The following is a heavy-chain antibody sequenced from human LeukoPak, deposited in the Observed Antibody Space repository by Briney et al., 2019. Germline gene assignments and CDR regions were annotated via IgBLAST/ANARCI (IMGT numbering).Heavy chain of an antibody. V-gene: IGHV3-7*01. D-gene: IGHD6-13*01. CDR2: IKQDGSEK. J-gene: IGHJ4*02. CDR3: AREVRAAAGSPLDY. CDR1: GFTFSSYW. Sequence: PGGSLRLSCAASGFTFSSYWMSWVRQAPGKGLEWVANIKQDGSEKYYVDSVKGRFTISRDNAKNSLYLQMNSLRAEDTAVYYCAREVRAAAGSPLDYWGQGTLVTVSS.